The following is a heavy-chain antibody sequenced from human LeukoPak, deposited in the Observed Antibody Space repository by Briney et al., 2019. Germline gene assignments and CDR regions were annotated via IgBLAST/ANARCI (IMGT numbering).Heavy chain of an antibody. V-gene: IGHV3-30*02. Sequence: GGSLRLSCAASGFTFSSYGMHWVRQAPGKGLEWVAFIRYDGSNKYYADSVKGRFTISRDNSKNTLYLQMNSLRAEDTAVYHCAKGSYYYDSADYFDYWGQGTLVTVSS. CDR1: GFTFSSYG. D-gene: IGHD3-22*01. CDR2: IRYDGSNK. J-gene: IGHJ4*02. CDR3: AKGSYYYDSADYFDY.